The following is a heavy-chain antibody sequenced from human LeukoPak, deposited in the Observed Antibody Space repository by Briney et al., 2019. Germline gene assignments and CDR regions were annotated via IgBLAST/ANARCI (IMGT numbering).Heavy chain of an antibody. J-gene: IGHJ3*01. D-gene: IGHD6-13*01. CDR3: ARAAVSSSRPGEDAFDV. CDR2: ISSSSSYI. V-gene: IGHV3-21*01. CDR1: GFTFSSYS. Sequence: PGGSLRLSCAASGFTFSSYSMNWVRQAPGKGLEWVSSISSSSSYIYYADSVKGRFTISRDNAKNSLYLQMNSLRAEDTAVYYCARAAVSSSRPGEDAFDVWGQGTMVTVSS.